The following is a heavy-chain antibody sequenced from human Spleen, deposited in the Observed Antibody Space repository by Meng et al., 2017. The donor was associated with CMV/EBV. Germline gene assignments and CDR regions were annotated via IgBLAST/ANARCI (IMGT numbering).Heavy chain of an antibody. J-gene: IGHJ5*02. CDR3: ARNSDYTTSWSWFDP. Sequence: SETLSLTCAVYGGSFSGYYWSWIRQPPGQGLEWNGEINHSGSINYNPSLKSRVTISLDTSNNQFSLELSSVTAADTAAYYCARNSDYTTSWSWFDPWGQGTLVTVSS. D-gene: IGHD6-6*01. CDR1: GGSFSGYY. CDR2: INHSGSI. V-gene: IGHV4-34*01.